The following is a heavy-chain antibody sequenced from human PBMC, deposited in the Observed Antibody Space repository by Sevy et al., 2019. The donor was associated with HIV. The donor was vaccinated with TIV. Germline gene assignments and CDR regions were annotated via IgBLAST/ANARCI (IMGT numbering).Heavy chain of an antibody. CDR2: IKQGGKEQ. J-gene: IGHJ3*02. D-gene: IGHD2-21*01. V-gene: IGHV3-7*01. Sequence: GGSLRLSCAASAFSLINYYMTWVRQAPGKGLEWVANIKQGGKEQFYLESVKGRFTISRDDSKNSVYLQMTSLRAEDTAVYYCAREGVIYDDDGRDFDDAFDIWGHGTMVTVSS. CDR3: AREGVIYDDDGRDFDDAFDI. CDR1: AFSLINYY.